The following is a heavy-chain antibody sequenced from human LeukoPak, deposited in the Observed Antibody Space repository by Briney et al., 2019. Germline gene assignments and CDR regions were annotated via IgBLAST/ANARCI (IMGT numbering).Heavy chain of an antibody. D-gene: IGHD1-7*01. CDR1: GGSISSYY. V-gene: IGHV4-59*01. CDR2: IYYSGST. J-gene: IGHJ4*02. CDR3: ARGSRELYYFDY. Sequence: SETLSLTCTVSGGSISSYYWSWIRQPPGKGLEWIGYIYYSGSTKYNPSLKSRVTISVDASKTQFSLKLDSVTAADTAVYYCARGSRELYYFDYWGQGTLVTVSS.